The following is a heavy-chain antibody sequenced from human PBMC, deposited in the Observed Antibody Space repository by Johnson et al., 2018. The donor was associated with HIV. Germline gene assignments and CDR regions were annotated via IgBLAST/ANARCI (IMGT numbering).Heavy chain of an antibody. CDR2: INQDGTEK. V-gene: IGHV3-7*01. CDR3: ARERGYSSVLWKLSEAAFDV. CDR1: GFTFKTYW. D-gene: IGHD6-19*01. J-gene: IGHJ3*01. Sequence: EKLVESGGGLVQPGGSLRLSCTSSGFTFKTYWMSWVRQAPGSGLEWAANINQDGTEKYYVDSLRGRFTISSDNAKNSLYLQMDTLRADDTAVYYCARERGYSSVLWKLSEAAFDVWGQGTMVTVSS.